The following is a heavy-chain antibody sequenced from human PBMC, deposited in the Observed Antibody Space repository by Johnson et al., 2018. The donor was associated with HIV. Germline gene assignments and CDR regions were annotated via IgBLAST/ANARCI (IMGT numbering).Heavy chain of an antibody. CDR2: IKSKTDGGTT. CDR1: GFTFSNAW. CDR3: ARGPYKFDTTGEGPFDI. V-gene: IGHV3-15*01. Sequence: VQLVESGGGLVKPGGSLRLSCAASGFTFSNAWMSWVRQAPGKGLEWVGRIKSKTDGGTTDYAAPVKGRFTISRDDSKNTLYLQMNSLRAEDTAVYFCARGPYKFDTTGEGPFDIWGQGTVVTVSS. D-gene: IGHD2/OR15-2a*01. J-gene: IGHJ3*02.